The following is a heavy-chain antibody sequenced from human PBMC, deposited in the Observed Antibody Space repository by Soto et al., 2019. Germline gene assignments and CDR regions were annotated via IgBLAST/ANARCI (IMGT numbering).Heavy chain of an antibody. D-gene: IGHD1-26*01. CDR3: ARASGSLQFDY. V-gene: IGHV4-59*12. J-gene: IGHJ4*02. CDR2: IYYSGST. Sequence: SETLSLTCTVSGGSISSYYWSWIRQPPGKGLEWIGYIYYSGSTYYNPSLKSRVTISVDTSKNQFSLKLSSVTAADTAVYYCARASGSLQFDYWGQGTLVTVSS. CDR1: GGSISSYY.